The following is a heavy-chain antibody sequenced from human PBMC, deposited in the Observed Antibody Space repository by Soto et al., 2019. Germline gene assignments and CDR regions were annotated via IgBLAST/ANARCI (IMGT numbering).Heavy chain of an antibody. CDR1: GFTFSNHA. D-gene: IGHD5-18*01. V-gene: IGHV3-30-3*01. CDR2: ISYDGGTQ. CDR3: ARAQDKGMSTPAAY. Sequence: QVQLVESGGAVVQPGRSLRLSCAASGFTFSNHALQWVRQAPGKGLEWVAVISYDGGTQDYADSVRGRFTISRDKSKDTVYLQMNSLRTEDTAVYFCARAQDKGMSTPAAYWGQGTLVTVSS. J-gene: IGHJ4*02.